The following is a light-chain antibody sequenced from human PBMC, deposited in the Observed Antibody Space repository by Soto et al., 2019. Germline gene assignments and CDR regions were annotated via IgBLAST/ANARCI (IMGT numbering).Light chain of an antibody. CDR2: AAS. V-gene: IGKV1-39*01. CDR1: QSISSY. J-gene: IGKJ1*01. Sequence: DIQMTQSPSSLSASVGDRVTITCRASQSISSYLNWHQQKPGKAPKLLIYAASSLQSGVPSRFSGSGSGTDFTLTISSLQPEDFATYYCQQSYSTPVTFAQGTKVDI. CDR3: QQSYSTPVT.